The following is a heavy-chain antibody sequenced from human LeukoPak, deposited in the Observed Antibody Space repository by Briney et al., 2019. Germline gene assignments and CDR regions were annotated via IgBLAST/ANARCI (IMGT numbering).Heavy chain of an antibody. CDR1: GGSFSGHY. Sequence: TSETLSLTCAVYGGSFSGHYWSWIRQPPGKGLEWIGEINHSGSTNYNPSLKSRVTISLDTSTNQFSLKLTSVTAADTAVYYCARGRTGYQLLPTKKDYSYYYVDVWDKGTTVTVSS. V-gene: IGHV4-34*01. D-gene: IGHD2-2*01. CDR2: INHSGST. CDR3: ARGRTGYQLLPTKKDYSYYYVDV. J-gene: IGHJ6*03.